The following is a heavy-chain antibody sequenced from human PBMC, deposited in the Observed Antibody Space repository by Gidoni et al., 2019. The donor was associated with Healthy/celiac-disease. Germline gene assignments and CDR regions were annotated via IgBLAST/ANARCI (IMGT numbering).Heavy chain of an antibody. D-gene: IGHD3-3*01. CDR2: IYPGDSDT. V-gene: IGHV5-51*01. Sequence: EVQLVQSGAEVKKPGESLKISCKGSGYSFTSYWIGWVRQMPGKGLEWMGIIYPGDSDTRYSPSFQGQVTISADKSISTAYLQWSSLKASDTAMYYCARRNDFWSGYVNWFDPWGQGTLVTVSS. CDR3: ARRNDFWSGYVNWFDP. CDR1: GYSFTSYW. J-gene: IGHJ5*02.